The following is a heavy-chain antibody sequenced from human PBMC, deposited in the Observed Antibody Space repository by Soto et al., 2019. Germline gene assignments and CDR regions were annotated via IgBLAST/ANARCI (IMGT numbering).Heavy chain of an antibody. CDR2: IYHSGST. D-gene: IGHD2-2*02. Sequence: QLQLQESSSGLVKPSQTLSLTCAVSGGSISSGGYSWSWIRQPPGKGLEWIGYIYHSGSTYYNPSLKSRVTISVDRSKNQFSLNLSSVTAADTAVYYCASFAAAIGWFDPWGQGTLVTVSS. V-gene: IGHV4-30-2*01. J-gene: IGHJ5*02. CDR3: ASFAAAIGWFDP. CDR1: GGSISSGGYS.